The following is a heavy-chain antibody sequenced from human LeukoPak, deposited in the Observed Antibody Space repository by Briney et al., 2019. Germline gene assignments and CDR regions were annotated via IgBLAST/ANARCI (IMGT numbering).Heavy chain of an antibody. V-gene: IGHV3-66*01. J-gene: IGHJ3*02. D-gene: IGHD5-12*01. CDR1: GFTVSSNY. CDR2: IYSGGTT. CDR3: ARAVDIVATTPFDI. Sequence: GGSLRLSCVVSGFTVSSNYMSWVRQAPGRGLVWVSVIYSGGTTYYADSVKGGFTISRDNSKKTLYLQMNSLRAEDTAVYYCARAVDIVATTPFDIWGQGTMVTVT.